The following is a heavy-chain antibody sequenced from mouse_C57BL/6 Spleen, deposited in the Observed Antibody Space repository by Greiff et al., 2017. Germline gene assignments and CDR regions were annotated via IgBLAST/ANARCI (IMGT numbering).Heavy chain of an antibody. CDR1: GFTFSSYT. Sequence: DVHLVESGGGLVKPGGSLKLSCAASGFTFSSYTMSWVRQTPEKRLEWVATISGGGGNTYYPDSVKGRFTISRDNAKNTLYLQMSSLRSEDTALYYCARPFGRGYFDYWGQGTTLTVSS. J-gene: IGHJ2*01. V-gene: IGHV5-9*01. CDR3: ARPFGRGYFDY. CDR2: ISGGGGNT.